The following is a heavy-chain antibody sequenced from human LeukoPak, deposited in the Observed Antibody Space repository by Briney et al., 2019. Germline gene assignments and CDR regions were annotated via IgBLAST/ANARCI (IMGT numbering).Heavy chain of an antibody. CDR2: IYYSGST. D-gene: IGHD1-7*01. V-gene: IGHV4-39*01. Sequence: SETLSLTCTVSGGSISSSSYYWGWIRQPPGKGLEWIGSIYYSGSTYYNPSLKSRVTISVDTSKNQFSLKLSSVTAADTAVYYCARHRLSPGYNWNYYNNWFDPWGQGTLVTVSS. CDR3: ARHRLSPGYNWNYYNNWFDP. CDR1: GGSISSSSYY. J-gene: IGHJ5*02.